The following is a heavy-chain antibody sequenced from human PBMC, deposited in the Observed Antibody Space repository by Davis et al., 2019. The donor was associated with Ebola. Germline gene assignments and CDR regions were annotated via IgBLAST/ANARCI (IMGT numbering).Heavy chain of an antibody. D-gene: IGHD3-3*01. CDR3: ARDSASITIFGVAP. CDR1: GFTFSSYW. Sequence: GGSLRLSCAASGFTFSSYWMSWVRQAPGKGLEWVANIKQDGSEKYYVDSVKGRFTISRDNAKNSLYLQMNSLRAEDTAVYYCARDSASITIFGVAPLGQGTLVTVSS. CDR2: IKQDGSEK. J-gene: IGHJ5*02. V-gene: IGHV3-7*01.